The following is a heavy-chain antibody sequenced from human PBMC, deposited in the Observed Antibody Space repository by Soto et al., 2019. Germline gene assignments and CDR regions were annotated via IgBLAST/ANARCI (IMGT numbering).Heavy chain of an antibody. J-gene: IGHJ4*02. CDR2: INHSGST. D-gene: IGHD2-15*01. CDR3: ARGRARSSPYDY. V-gene: IGHV4-34*01. CDR1: GGSFSGYY. Sequence: QVQLQQWGAGLLKPSETLSLTCAVYGGSFSGYYWSWIRQPPGKGLEWIGEINHSGSTNYNPSLKSRVTISVDTSKNQCSLKLSSVTAADTAVYYCARGRARSSPYDYWGQGTLVTVSS.